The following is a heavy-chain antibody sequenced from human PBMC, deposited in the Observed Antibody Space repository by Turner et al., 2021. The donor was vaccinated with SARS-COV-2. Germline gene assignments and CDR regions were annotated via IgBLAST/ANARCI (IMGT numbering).Heavy chain of an antibody. J-gene: IGHJ6*02. Sequence: EVQLVESGGGLVQPGGSLRLSCAASGITFSSYWMNWVRQAPGKGLEWVANIKQDGSEKYYVDSGKGRFTISRDNAKNSLYLQMNSLRAEDTAVYYCAREESGSFGAYGMDVWGQGTTVTVSS. CDR2: IKQDGSEK. V-gene: IGHV3-7*03. CDR1: GITFSSYW. D-gene: IGHD2-15*01. CDR3: AREESGSFGAYGMDV.